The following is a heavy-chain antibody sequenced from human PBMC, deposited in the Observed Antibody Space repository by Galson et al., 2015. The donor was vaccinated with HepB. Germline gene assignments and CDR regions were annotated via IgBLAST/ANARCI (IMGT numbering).Heavy chain of an antibody. CDR2: IIPIFGTA. CDR1: GGTFSSYA. D-gene: IGHD2-15*01. V-gene: IGHV1-69*13. Sequence: SVKVSCKASGGTFSSYAISWVRRAPGQGLEWMGGIIPIFGTANYAQKFQGRVTITADESTSTAYMELSSLRSEDTAVYYCARVHCSGGSCYFLDYWGQGTLVTVSS. CDR3: ARVHCSGGSCYFLDY. J-gene: IGHJ4*02.